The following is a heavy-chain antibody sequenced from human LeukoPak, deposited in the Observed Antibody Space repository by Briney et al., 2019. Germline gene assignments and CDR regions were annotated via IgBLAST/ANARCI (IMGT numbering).Heavy chain of an antibody. V-gene: IGHV4-34*01. CDR1: GGSLSGYY. CDR2: INHSGST. Sequence: SETLSLTCAVYGGSLSGYYWSWIRQPPGKGLEWIGEINHSGSTNYNPSLKSRVTISVDTSKNQFSLKLSSVTAADTAVYYCASIVVVPAAMDWGQGTLVTVSS. J-gene: IGHJ4*02. CDR3: ASIVVVPAAMD. D-gene: IGHD2-2*01.